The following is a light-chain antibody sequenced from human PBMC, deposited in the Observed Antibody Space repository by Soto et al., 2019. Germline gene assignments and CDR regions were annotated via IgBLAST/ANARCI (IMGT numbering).Light chain of an antibody. CDR1: QSVSSSY. CDR3: QQYGSSPYT. J-gene: IGKJ2*01. V-gene: IGKV3-20*01. Sequence: EVVLTQSPGTLSLSPGERATLSCRASQSVSSSYLAWYQQKPGQAPRLLIYGASSRATGIPDRFSGSGSGTDFTLTISRLEPEDFAVCYCQQYGSSPYTFGQGTKVDIK. CDR2: GAS.